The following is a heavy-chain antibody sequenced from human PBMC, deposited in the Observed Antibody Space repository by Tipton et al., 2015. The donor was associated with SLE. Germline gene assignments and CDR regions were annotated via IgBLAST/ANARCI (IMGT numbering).Heavy chain of an antibody. CDR3: ARGVVVSASDAFDI. V-gene: IGHV1-69*04. J-gene: IGHJ3*02. CDR2: IIPILGIA. D-gene: IGHD2-21*02. CDR1: GGTFSSYT. Sequence: QSGAEVKKPGSSVKVSCKASGGTFSSYTISWVRQAPGQGLEWMGRIIPILGIANYAQKFQGRVTITADKSTSTAYMELSSLRSEDTAVYYCARGVVVSASDAFDIWGQGTMVTVSS.